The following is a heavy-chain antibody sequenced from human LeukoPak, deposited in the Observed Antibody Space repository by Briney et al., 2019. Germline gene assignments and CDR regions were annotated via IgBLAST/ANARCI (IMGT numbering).Heavy chain of an antibody. Sequence: PSETLSLTCTVSGGSISSYYWSWIRQPPGNGLEWIGYIYYSGSTNYNPSLKSRVTISVDTSKNQFSLKLSSVTAADTAVYYCARDSGELGIEYWGQGTLVTVSS. V-gene: IGHV4-59*01. CDR2: IYYSGST. CDR3: ARDSGELGIEY. D-gene: IGHD7-27*01. CDR1: GGSISSYY. J-gene: IGHJ4*02.